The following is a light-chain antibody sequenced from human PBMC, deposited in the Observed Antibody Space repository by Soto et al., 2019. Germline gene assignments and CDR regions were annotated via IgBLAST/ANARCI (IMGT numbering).Light chain of an antibody. CDR3: QQYGSSWYT. CDR1: QSVSSSY. Sequence: PGERATLSCRASQSVSSSYLAWYQQKPGQAPRLLIYGASSRATGIPDRFSGSGSGTDFTLTISRLEPEDFAVYYCQQYGSSWYTFGQGTKLEIK. V-gene: IGKV3-20*01. CDR2: GAS. J-gene: IGKJ2*01.